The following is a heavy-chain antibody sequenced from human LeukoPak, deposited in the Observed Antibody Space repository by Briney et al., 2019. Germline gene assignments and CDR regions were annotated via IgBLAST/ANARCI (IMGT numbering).Heavy chain of an antibody. CDR3: ARGGYYGEYPHWFDP. Sequence: ASVKVSCKASGYTFTSYGISWVRQAPGQGLEWMGWISAYNGNTNYAQKLQGRVTMTTDTSTSTAYMELRSLRSDDTAVYYCARGGYYGEYPHWFDPWGQGTLVTVSS. D-gene: IGHD4-17*01. CDR1: GYTFTSYG. CDR2: ISAYNGNT. J-gene: IGHJ5*02. V-gene: IGHV1-18*01.